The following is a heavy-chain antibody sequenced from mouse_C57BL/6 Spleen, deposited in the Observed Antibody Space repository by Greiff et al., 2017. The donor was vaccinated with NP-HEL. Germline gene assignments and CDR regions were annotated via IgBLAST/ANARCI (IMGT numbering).Heavy chain of an antibody. CDR1: GFNIKNTY. CDR3: ARSDYYGSRRDWYFDV. CDR2: IDPANGNT. Sequence: VQLKESVAELVRPGASVKLSCTASGFNIKNTYMHWVKQRPEQGLEWIGRIDPANGNTKYAPKFQGKATITADTSSNTAYLQLSSLTSEDTAIYYCARSDYYGSRRDWYFDVWGTGTTVTVSS. D-gene: IGHD1-1*01. J-gene: IGHJ1*03. V-gene: IGHV14-3*01.